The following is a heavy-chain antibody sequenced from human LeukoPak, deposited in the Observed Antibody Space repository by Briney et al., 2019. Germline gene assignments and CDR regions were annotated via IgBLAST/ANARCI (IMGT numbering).Heavy chain of an antibody. Sequence: GGSLRLSCAASGFTFNSYTMNWVRQAPGKGLEWVSSISSSSNYIYYADSVKGRLTISRDDAKNSLYLQMNSLRAEDTAVYYCAKTVLRYSTGDAFDIWGQGTMVTVSS. CDR3: AKTVLRYSTGDAFDI. V-gene: IGHV3-21*01. J-gene: IGHJ3*02. D-gene: IGHD3-9*01. CDR2: ISSSSNYI. CDR1: GFTFNSYT.